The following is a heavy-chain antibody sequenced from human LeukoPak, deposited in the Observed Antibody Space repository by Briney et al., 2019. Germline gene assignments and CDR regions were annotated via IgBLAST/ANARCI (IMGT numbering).Heavy chain of an antibody. Sequence: SETLSLTCTVSGGSISSYYWSWIRQHPGKGLEWIGYIYYSGSTYYNPSLKSRVTISVDTSKNQFSLKLSSVTAADTAVYYCARGSITMIVVANAFDIWGQGTMVTVSS. CDR1: GGSISSYY. J-gene: IGHJ3*02. CDR2: IYYSGST. CDR3: ARGSITMIVVANAFDI. V-gene: IGHV4-59*06. D-gene: IGHD3-22*01.